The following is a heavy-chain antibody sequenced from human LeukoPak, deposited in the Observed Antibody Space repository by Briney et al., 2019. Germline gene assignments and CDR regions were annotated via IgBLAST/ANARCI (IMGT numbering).Heavy chain of an antibody. Sequence: GGSLRLSCAASGLTFSSYAMIWVRQAPGKGLEWVSVISGSAGSIFYADSVKGRFTISRDNSKSTMYLQMNSLRVEDTAIYFCAKDRLPSSSYYSLDYWGQGTLVTVSS. D-gene: IGHD6-13*01. CDR2: ISGSAGSI. V-gene: IGHV3-23*01. CDR3: AKDRLPSSSYYSLDY. CDR1: GLTFSSYA. J-gene: IGHJ4*02.